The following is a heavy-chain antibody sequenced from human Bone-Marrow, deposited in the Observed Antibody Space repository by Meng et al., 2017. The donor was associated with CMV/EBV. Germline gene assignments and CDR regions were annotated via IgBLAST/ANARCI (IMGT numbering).Heavy chain of an antibody. Sequence: GESLKISCAASGFTISSYAMHWVRQAPGKGLEYVSAISSNGGSTYYADSVKGRFTISRDNSKNTLYLQMGSLRAEDMAVYYCARDNDEYQLLYYYYYGMDVWGQGTTVTVSS. CDR2: ISSNGGST. J-gene: IGHJ6*02. D-gene: IGHD2-2*01. CDR3: ARDNDEYQLLYYYYYGMDV. CDR1: GFTISSYA. V-gene: IGHV3-64*02.